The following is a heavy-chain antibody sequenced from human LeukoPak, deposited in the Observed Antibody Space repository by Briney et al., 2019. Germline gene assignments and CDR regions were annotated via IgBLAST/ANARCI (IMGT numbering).Heavy chain of an antibody. D-gene: IGHD1-26*01. CDR2: IWYDGSRK. CDR3: AKEVGADLGS. Sequence: GGSLRLSCGASGFTFSSYAIHWVRQAPGKGLEWVAIIWYDGSRKYYADSVKGRFSISRDNSKNMVYLQMNSLRAEDTAVYYCAKEVGADLGSWGQGTPVTVSS. V-gene: IGHV3-33*06. CDR1: GFTFSSYA. J-gene: IGHJ4*02.